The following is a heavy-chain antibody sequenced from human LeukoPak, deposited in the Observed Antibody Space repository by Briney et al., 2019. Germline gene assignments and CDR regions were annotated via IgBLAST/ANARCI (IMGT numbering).Heavy chain of an antibody. D-gene: IGHD5-12*01. CDR2: ISAYNGNT. V-gene: IGHV1-18*01. J-gene: IGHJ4*02. Sequence: ASVTVSCKASGYTFTIYGISWVRQAPGQGLEWMGWISAYNGNTNYAQKLQGRVTMTTDTSTSTAYMEPRSLRSDDTAVYYCARDYSVATIQPGDYWGQGTLVTVSS. CDR1: GYTFTIYG. CDR3: ARDYSVATIQPGDY.